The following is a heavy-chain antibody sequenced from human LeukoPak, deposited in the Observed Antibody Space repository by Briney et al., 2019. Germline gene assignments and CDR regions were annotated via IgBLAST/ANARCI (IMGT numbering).Heavy chain of an antibody. CDR1: GYTLTELS. CDR2: FDPEDGET. V-gene: IGHV1-24*01. CDR3: ATVDSSGKLDAFDI. Sequence: ASVKVSCKVSGYTLTELSMHWVRQAPGKGLGWMGGFDPEDGETIYAQKFQGRVTMTEDASTDTAYMELSSLRSEDTAVYYCATVDSSGKLDAFDIWGQGTMVTVSS. D-gene: IGHD3-22*01. J-gene: IGHJ3*02.